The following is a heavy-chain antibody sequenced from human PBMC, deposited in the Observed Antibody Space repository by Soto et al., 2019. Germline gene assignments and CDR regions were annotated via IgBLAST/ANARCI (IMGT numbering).Heavy chain of an antibody. V-gene: IGHV5-10-1*01. J-gene: IGHJ6*02. CDR2: IDPSDSYT. CDR3: ATNPQHQTTNQGGMDV. D-gene: IGHD1-7*01. CDR1: GYSFTSYW. Sequence: PGESLKISCEGSGYSFTSYWISWVRQMPGKGLEWMGRIDPSDSYTNYSPSFQGHVTISADKSISTAYLQWSSLKASDTAMYYCATNPQHQTTNQGGMDVWGQGTTVTVSS.